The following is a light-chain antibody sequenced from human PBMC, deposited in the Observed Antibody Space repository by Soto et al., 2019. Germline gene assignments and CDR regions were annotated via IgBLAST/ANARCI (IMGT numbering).Light chain of an antibody. V-gene: IGKV1-39*01. CDR2: AAS. Sequence: DIQMTQSPSSLSASVGDRVTITCRASQGISTYLNWYQQKPGKAPKLLIYAASSLQSGVPSRFSGSGSETDFTLTISSLQPEHFATYSCQQSYSTTWTVGQGTKVDIK. CDR1: QGISTY. J-gene: IGKJ1*01. CDR3: QQSYSTTWT.